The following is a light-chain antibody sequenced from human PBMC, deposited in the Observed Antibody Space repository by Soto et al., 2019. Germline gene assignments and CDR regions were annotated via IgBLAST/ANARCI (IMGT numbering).Light chain of an antibody. CDR2: GNS. V-gene: IGLV1-40*01. Sequence: QSVLTQPPSLTWAPGQRVTISCTGSSSNIGAGYDVHWYQQLPGTAPKLLIYGNSNRPSGVPDRFSGSKSGTSASLAITGLQAEDEADYYCQSYDSSLSAPYVFGTGTKV. CDR1: SSNIGAGYD. J-gene: IGLJ1*01. CDR3: QSYDSSLSAPYV.